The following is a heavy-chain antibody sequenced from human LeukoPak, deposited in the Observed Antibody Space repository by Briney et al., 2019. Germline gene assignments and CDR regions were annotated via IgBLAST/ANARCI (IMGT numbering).Heavy chain of an antibody. Sequence: ASVKVSCKASGYMXTGYFMHWVRQAPGQGLEWMGWINPNSGGTNYAQKFQGRVTMTRDTSISTAYMELTSLRSGDTAVYYCASPGGGGGAMGSRSPCDFWGQGTLVTVSS. D-gene: IGHD2-21*01. CDR1: GYMXTGYF. V-gene: IGHV1-2*02. J-gene: IGHJ4*02. CDR3: ASPGGGGGAMGSRSPCDF. CDR2: INPNSGGT.